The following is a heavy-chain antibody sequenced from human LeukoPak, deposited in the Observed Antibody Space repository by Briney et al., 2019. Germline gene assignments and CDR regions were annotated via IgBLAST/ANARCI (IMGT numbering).Heavy chain of an antibody. Sequence: ASVKVSCKASGYTFINSAIGWVRQAPGQGLEWMGWISPYNGYTKYAESLQGRVTMTTDTSTSTAYMELRSLRSDDTAVYYCARSRYCSSTSCSRDDYWGQGTLVTVSS. J-gene: IGHJ4*02. CDR2: ISPYNGYT. V-gene: IGHV1-18*01. CDR3: ARSRYCSSTSCSRDDY. CDR1: GYTFINSA. D-gene: IGHD2-2*01.